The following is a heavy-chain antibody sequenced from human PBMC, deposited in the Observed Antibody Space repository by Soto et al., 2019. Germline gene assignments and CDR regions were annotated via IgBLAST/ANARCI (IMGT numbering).Heavy chain of an antibody. CDR1: GGSISSGDYY. D-gene: IGHD3-22*01. V-gene: IGHV4-30-4*01. CDR2: IYYSGST. CDR3: ARGHTYYDSSGSPIDY. J-gene: IGHJ4*02. Sequence: SETLSLTCTVSGGSISSGDYYWSWIRQPPGKGLEWIGYIYYSGSTYYNPSLKSRVTISVDTSKNQFSLKLSSVTAADTAVYYCARGHTYYDSSGSPIDYWGQGTLVTVSS.